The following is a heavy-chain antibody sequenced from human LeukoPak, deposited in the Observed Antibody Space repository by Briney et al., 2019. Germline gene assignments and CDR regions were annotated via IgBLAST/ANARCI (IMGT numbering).Heavy chain of an antibody. Sequence: SETLSLTCTVSGDSISGSGCYWAWIRQSPRKGLEWIASIHSGGTTYYNPSFQSRVTISVDTSNNQFSLRLSSVTAADTALYYCARTYSSGQGAYYWGQGALVTVSS. J-gene: IGHJ4*02. V-gene: IGHV4-39*07. D-gene: IGHD6-19*01. CDR3: ARTYSSGQGAYY. CDR2: IHSGGTT. CDR1: GDSISGSGCY.